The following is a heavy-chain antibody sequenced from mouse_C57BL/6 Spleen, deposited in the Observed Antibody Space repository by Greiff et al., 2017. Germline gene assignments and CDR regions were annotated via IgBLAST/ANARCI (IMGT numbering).Heavy chain of an antibody. V-gene: IGHV7-3*01. CDR3: ARWPRPDSPYAMDY. CDR1: GFTFTDYY. Sequence: EVPLVASGGGLVQPGGSLSLSCAASGFTFTDYYMSWVRQPPGKALAWLGFIRNKANGYTTEYSASVKGRFTISRDNSQSILYLQMNALRAEDSATYYCARWPRPDSPYAMDYWGEEESDTVSS. J-gene: IGHJ4*01. CDR2: IRNKANGYTT. D-gene: IGHD3-2*01.